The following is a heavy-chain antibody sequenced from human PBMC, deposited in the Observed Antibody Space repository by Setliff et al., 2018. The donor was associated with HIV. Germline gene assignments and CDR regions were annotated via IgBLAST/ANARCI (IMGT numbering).Heavy chain of an antibody. CDR1: GYTVTELS. V-gene: IGHV1-24*01. Sequence: GASVKVSCKVSGYTVTELSINWVRQAPGKGPEWMGRVDPEDGETIYAEKFQGRVTITADTSTDTAYMELSSLRSEDTAVYYCATVGENAKYSGYDYYYYYGMDVWGQGTTVTVSS. CDR2: VDPEDGET. J-gene: IGHJ6*02. CDR3: ATVGENAKYSGYDYYYYYGMDV. D-gene: IGHD5-12*01.